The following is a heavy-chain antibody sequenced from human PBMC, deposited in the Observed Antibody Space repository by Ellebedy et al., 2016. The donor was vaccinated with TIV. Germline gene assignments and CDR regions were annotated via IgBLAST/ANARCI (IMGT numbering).Heavy chain of an antibody. CDR1: GGSISSSSYY. D-gene: IGHD3-10*01. CDR3: ARQAVGGMEVVDDYYGSGTDAFDI. V-gene: IGHV4-39*01. CDR2: IYYSGST. Sequence: SETLSLTCTVSGGSISSSSYYWGWIRQPPGKGLEWIGSIYYSGSTYYNPSLKSRVTISVDTSKNQFSLKLSSVTAADTAVYYCARQAVGGMEVVDDYYGSGTDAFDIWGQGTMVTVSS. J-gene: IGHJ3*02.